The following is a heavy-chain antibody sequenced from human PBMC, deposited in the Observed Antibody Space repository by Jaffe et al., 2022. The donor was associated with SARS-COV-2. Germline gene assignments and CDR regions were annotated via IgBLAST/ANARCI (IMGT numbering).Heavy chain of an antibody. CDR2: ISSSSSTI. CDR1: GFTFSSYS. V-gene: IGHV3-48*01. D-gene: IGHD3-16*01. J-gene: IGHJ6*03. Sequence: EVQLVESGGGLVQPGGSLRLSCAASGFTFSSYSMNWVRQAPGKGLEWVSYISSSSSTIYYADSVKGRFTISRDNAKNSLYLQMNSLRAEDTAVYYCASRVWAPGYMDVWGKGTTVTVSS. CDR3: ASRVWAPGYMDV.